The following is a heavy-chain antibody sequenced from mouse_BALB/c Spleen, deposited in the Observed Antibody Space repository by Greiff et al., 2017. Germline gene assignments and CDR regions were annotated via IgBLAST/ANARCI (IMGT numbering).Heavy chain of an antibody. CDR1: GYTFTDYV. D-gene: IGHD1-1*01. CDR2: IYPGSGST. CDR3: ARGAYYYGYYFDY. J-gene: IGHJ2*01. Sequence: VQLQQSGPELVKPGASVKMSCKASGYTFTDYVISWVKQRTGQGLEWIGEIYPGSGSTYYNEKFKGKATLTADKSSNTAYMQLSSLTSEDSAVYFCARGAYYYGYYFDYWGQGTTLTVSS. V-gene: IGHV1-77*01.